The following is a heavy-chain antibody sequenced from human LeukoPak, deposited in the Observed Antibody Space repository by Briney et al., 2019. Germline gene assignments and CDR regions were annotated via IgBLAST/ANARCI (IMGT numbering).Heavy chain of an antibody. Sequence: GASVKVSCKASGGTFSSYAISWVRQAPGQGLEWMGGIIPIFGTANYAQKFQGRVTITADESTSTAYMELSSLRSEDTAVYYCARVPKQTTVTNWGTFDYWGQGTLVTVSS. CDR2: IIPIFGTA. J-gene: IGHJ4*02. D-gene: IGHD4-17*01. V-gene: IGHV1-69*13. CDR3: ARVPKQTTVTNWGTFDY. CDR1: GGTFSSYA.